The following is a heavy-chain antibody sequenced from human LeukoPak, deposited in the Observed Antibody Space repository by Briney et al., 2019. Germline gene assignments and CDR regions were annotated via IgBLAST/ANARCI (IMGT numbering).Heavy chain of an antibody. D-gene: IGHD2-2*01. CDR2: INRGGST. J-gene: IGHJ3*02. Sequence: GSLTVSCAASGFTVSSNYMRWVRQAPGKGLEWVAVINRGGSTYYADPVTHRFTISRDNSKNTMYLQMNSLRAENTAVYYCARGFVLLFDDIVVVPAAQHPPSDAFDIWGQGTMVTVSS. CDR1: GFTVSSNY. CDR3: ARGFVLLFDDIVVVPAAQHPPSDAFDI. V-gene: IGHV3-66*01.